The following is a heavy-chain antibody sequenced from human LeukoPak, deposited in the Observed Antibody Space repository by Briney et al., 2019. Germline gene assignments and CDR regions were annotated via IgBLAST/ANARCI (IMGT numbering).Heavy chain of an antibody. V-gene: IGHV4-39*07. J-gene: IGHJ4*02. D-gene: IGHD3-22*01. CDR1: GGSISSSSYY. CDR2: IYYSGST. Sequence: SETLSLTCTVSGGSISSSSYYWGWIRQPPGRGLEWIGSIYYSGSTYYNPSLKSRVTISVDTSKNQFSLKLRSVTAADTAVYYWARVTGYMIEDYFDYWGKRPLVPVSS. CDR3: ARVTGYMIEDYFDY.